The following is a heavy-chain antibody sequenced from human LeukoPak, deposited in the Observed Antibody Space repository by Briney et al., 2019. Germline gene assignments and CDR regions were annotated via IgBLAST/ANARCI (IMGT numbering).Heavy chain of an antibody. CDR3: ARGGRHGGYQDFDY. CDR1: GGSISTYY. CDR2: IRFSGST. V-gene: IGHV4-59*01. D-gene: IGHD5-12*01. J-gene: IGHJ4*02. Sequence: PSETLSLTCTVPGGSISTYYWTWIRQPPGKGLECIGYIRFSGSTNYNPSLKSRVTMSVDTSKNQVSLKVNSVTAADTAVYFCARGGRHGGYQDFDYWGQGTLVTVSS.